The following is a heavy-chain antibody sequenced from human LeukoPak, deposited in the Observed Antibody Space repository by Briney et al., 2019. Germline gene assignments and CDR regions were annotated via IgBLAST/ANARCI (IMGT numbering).Heavy chain of an antibody. CDR2: IKSKTDGGTT. Sequence: GGSLRLSCAASGFSFSNAWMSWVRQAPGKGLECVGRIKSKTDGGTTDYAAPVKGRFTISRDDSKNTLYLQMNSLKTEDTAVYYCTTDSSSWYYFDYWGQGTLVTVSS. V-gene: IGHV3-15*01. D-gene: IGHD6-13*01. CDR3: TTDSSSWYYFDY. CDR1: GFSFSNAW. J-gene: IGHJ4*02.